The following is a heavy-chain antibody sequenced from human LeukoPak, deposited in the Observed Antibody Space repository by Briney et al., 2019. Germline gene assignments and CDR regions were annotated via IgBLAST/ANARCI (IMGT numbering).Heavy chain of an antibody. CDR1: GFTFSSYA. CDR3: AREGESGSYSHR. V-gene: IGHV3-48*01. Sequence: GGSLRLSCATSGFTFSSYAMAWVRQAPGKGLEWVSYISSSGSATHYADSVKGRFTISRDNAKNSLFLQLNSLTAEDTAVYYCAREGESGSYSHRWGQGTLVTVSS. CDR2: ISSSGSAT. J-gene: IGHJ4*02. D-gene: IGHD1-26*01.